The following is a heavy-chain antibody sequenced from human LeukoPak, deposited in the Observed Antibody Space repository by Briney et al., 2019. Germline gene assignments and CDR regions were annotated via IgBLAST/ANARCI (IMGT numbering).Heavy chain of an antibody. D-gene: IGHD2-2*01. J-gene: IGHJ6*02. CDR3: ARSPYCSSTSCSAGGYYYGMDV. CDR2: ISSSSSYT. V-gene: IGHV3-11*06. Sequence: PGGSLRLSCAASGFTFSDYYMSWIRQAPGKGLEWVSYISSSSSYTNYADSVKGRFTISRDNAKNSLYLQMNSLRAEDTAVYYCARSPYCSSTSCSAGGYYYGMDVWGQGTTVTVSS. CDR1: GFTFSDYY.